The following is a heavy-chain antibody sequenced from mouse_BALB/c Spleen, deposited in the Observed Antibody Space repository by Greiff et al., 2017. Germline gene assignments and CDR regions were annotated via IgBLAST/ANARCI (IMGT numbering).Heavy chain of an antibody. D-gene: IGHD2-10*02. V-gene: IGHV1-4*02. CDR1: GYTFTSYT. CDR3: ARGEYGNYGWFAY. CDR2: INPSSGYT. J-gene: IGHJ3*01. Sequence: VQLQQSAAELARPGASVKMSCKASGYTFTSYTMHWVKQRPGQGLEWIGYINPSSGYTEYNQKFKDKTTLTADKSSSTAYMQLSSLTSEDSAVYYCARGEYGNYGWFAYWGQGTLVTVSA.